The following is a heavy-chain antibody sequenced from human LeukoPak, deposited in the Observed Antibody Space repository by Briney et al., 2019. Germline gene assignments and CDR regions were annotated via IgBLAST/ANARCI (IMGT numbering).Heavy chain of an antibody. CDR1: GYTFTGYY. Sequence: ASVKVSCKASGYTFTGYYMHWVRQAPGQGLEWMGRINPNSRGTNYAQKFQGRVTMTRDTSISTAYMELSRLRSDDTAVYYCARVFDILTGQTFDYWGQGTLVTVSS. J-gene: IGHJ4*02. V-gene: IGHV1-2*06. D-gene: IGHD3-9*01. CDR3: ARVFDILTGQTFDY. CDR2: INPNSRGT.